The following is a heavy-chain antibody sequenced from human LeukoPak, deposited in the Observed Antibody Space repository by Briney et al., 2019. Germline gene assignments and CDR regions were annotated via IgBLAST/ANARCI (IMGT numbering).Heavy chain of an antibody. V-gene: IGHV1-2*02. CDR3: ARDALYYGSGSYYNVIPFDY. CDR1: GYTFTGYY. D-gene: IGHD3-10*01. J-gene: IGHJ4*02. CDR2: INLNSGGT. Sequence: GASVKVSCKASGYTFTGYYMHWVRQAPGQGLEWMGWINLNSGGTNYAQKLQGRVTMTTDTSTSTAYMELRSLRSDDTAVYYCARDALYYGSGSYYNVIPFDYWGQGTLVTVSS.